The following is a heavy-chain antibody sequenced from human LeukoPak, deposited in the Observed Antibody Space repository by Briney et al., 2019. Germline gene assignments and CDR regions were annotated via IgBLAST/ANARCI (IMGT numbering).Heavy chain of an antibody. V-gene: IGHV1-18*01. D-gene: IGHD5-18*01. CDR3: ARDGGYGRSYYYHYGMEV. CDR2: ISAYNGNT. J-gene: IGHJ6*02. Sequence: GASVKVSCKASGYTLTSYGISWVRQAPGQGLEWMGWISAYNGNTNYAQKLQGRVTMTTDASTSTAYMELRSLGSDDTAVYYCARDGGYGRSYYYHYGMEVWGQGTTVTVSS. CDR1: GYTLTSYG.